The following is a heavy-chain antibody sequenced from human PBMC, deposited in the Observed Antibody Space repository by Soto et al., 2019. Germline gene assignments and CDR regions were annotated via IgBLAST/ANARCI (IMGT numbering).Heavy chain of an antibody. Sequence: PSETLSLTCTVSGGSISSGGYYWSWIRQHPGKGLEGIGYIYYSGSTYYNPSLKSRVTISVDTSKNQFSLKLSSVTAADTAVYYCNRICSGGSCYFDYGMDVWGQGTTVTVSS. CDR1: GGSISSGGYY. CDR2: IYYSGST. V-gene: IGHV4-31*03. J-gene: IGHJ6*02. CDR3: NRICSGGSCYFDYGMDV. D-gene: IGHD2-15*01.